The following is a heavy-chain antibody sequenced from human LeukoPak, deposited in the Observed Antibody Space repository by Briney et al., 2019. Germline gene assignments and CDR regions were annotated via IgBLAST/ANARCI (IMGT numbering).Heavy chain of an antibody. CDR3: PRDDSSGYALDY. V-gene: IGHV4-30-4*08. Sequence: SETLSLTCTVSGGSISSCDYYWIWIRQPPGKGLEWIGYIYYSGSTYYNPSLKSRVTISVDTSKNQFSLKLSSVTAADTAVYYCPRDDSSGYALDYWGQGTLVTVSS. CDR2: IYYSGST. CDR1: GGSISSCDYY. J-gene: IGHJ4*02. D-gene: IGHD3-22*01.